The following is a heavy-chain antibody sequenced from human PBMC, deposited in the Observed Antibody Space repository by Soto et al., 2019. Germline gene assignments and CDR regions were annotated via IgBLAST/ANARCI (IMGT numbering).Heavy chain of an antibody. CDR3: ARDIVTDIVVVVAADPPDAFDI. D-gene: IGHD2-15*01. CDR2: ISSSGSTI. CDR1: GFTFSDYY. J-gene: IGHJ3*02. Sequence: LRLSCAASGFTFSDYYMSWIRQAPGKGLEWVSYISSSGSTIYYADSVKGRFTISRDNAKNSLYLQMNSLRAEDTAVYYCARDIVTDIVVVVAADPPDAFDIWGQGTMVTVSS. V-gene: IGHV3-11*01.